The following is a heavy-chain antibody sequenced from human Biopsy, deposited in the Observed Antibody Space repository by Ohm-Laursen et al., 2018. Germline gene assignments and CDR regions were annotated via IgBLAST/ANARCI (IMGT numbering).Heavy chain of an antibody. CDR1: GGSIYNFF. CDR3: ARGRRTSGWPYFDN. Sequence: GTLSLTCTVSGGSIYNFFWSWIRQPPGKGLEWIGYIYYSGSTNYNPSLKSRVTMSVDTSKNQFYLKLYSVTAADTAVYYCARGRRTSGWPYFDNWGQGALVIVSP. J-gene: IGHJ4*02. V-gene: IGHV4-59*01. D-gene: IGHD6-19*01. CDR2: IYYSGST.